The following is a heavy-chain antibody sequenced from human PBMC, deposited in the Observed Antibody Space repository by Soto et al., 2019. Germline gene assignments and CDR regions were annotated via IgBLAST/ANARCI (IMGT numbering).Heavy chain of an antibody. CDR1: GFSLSTSGVG. D-gene: IGHD4-17*01. J-gene: IGHJ2*01. CDR3: AHKGYDYAPNWYFDL. Sequence: QITLKESGPTLVKPTQTLTLTCTFSGFSLSTSGVGVGWIRQPPGKALEWLALIYWDDDKRYSPSLKSRLTITKDTSKNHVVLTMTNMDPVDTATYYCAHKGYDYAPNWYFDLWGRGTLVTVSS. V-gene: IGHV2-5*02. CDR2: IYWDDDK.